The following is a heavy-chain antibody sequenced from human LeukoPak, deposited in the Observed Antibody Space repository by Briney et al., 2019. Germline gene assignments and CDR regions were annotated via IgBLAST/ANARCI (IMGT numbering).Heavy chain of an antibody. D-gene: IGHD6-13*01. V-gene: IGHV3-15*01. CDR1: GFTFSNAW. CDR3: TTAMYSSSWYTYYFDY. CDR2: IKSKADGGTT. J-gene: IGHJ4*02. Sequence: GGSLRLSCAASGFTFSNAWMSWVRQAPGKGLEWVGLIKSKADGGTTDYAAPVKGRFTISRDDSKNTLYLQMNSLKTEDTAVYYCTTAMYSSSWYTYYFDYWGQGTLVTVSS.